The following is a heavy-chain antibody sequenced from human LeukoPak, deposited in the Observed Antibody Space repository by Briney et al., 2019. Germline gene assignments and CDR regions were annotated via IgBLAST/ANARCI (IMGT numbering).Heavy chain of an antibody. V-gene: IGHV3-74*01. CDR3: ARDLGQYYDTSDNWFDP. CDR1: GFTFSSYW. D-gene: IGHD3-22*01. CDR2: INSDGSST. J-gene: IGHJ5*02. Sequence: GGSLRLSCAASGFTFSSYWMHWVRQAPGKGLVWVSRINSDGSSTSYADSVKGRFTISRDNAKNTLNLQMNSLRAEDTAVYYCARDLGQYYDTSDNWFDPWGQGTLVTVSS.